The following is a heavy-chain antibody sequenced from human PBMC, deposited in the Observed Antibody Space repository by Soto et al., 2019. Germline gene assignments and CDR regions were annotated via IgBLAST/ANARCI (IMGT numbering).Heavy chain of an antibody. CDR3: ARDYYYDTTGPLDY. CDR1: GYTFSSYG. D-gene: IGHD3-22*01. Sequence: ASVKVSCKASGYTFSSYGISWVRQAPGQGLEWMGWISTFNGHTQYAQKFQGRVAMTTDASTSTVYMELRSLRSDDTAVYYCARDYYYDTTGPLDYWGQGTLVTV. CDR2: ISTFNGHT. V-gene: IGHV1-18*01. J-gene: IGHJ4*02.